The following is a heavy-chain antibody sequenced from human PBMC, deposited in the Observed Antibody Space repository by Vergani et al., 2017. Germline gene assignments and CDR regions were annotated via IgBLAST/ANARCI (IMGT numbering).Heavy chain of an antibody. CDR1: GYTFTGYY. CDR3: ARDDLGYVGPH. J-gene: IGHJ4*02. D-gene: IGHD2-8*01. CDR2: INPNSGGT. V-gene: IGHV1-2*02. Sequence: QVQLVQSGAEVKKPGASVKVSCKASGYTFTGYYMHWVRQAPGQGLEWMGWINPNSGGTHYAQKFQGMVTMTRDTSISTAYMELSRLRSDDTAVYYCARDDLGYVGPHWGQGTLVTVSS.